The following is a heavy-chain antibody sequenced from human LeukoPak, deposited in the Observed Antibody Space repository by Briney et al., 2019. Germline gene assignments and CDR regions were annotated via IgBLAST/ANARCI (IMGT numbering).Heavy chain of an antibody. V-gene: IGHV4-39*07. J-gene: IGHJ6*03. CDR3: ARTTEGYCSSASCFGFSYSYYMDV. CDR2: IYYSGST. CDR1: GGSIRISSYY. D-gene: IGHD2-2*01. Sequence: SETLSLTCTVSGGSIRISSYYWGWIRQPPGKGLEWIGSIYYSGSTDYNPSLKSRVTISVDTSKNQFSLKLSSVIAADTAVYYCARTTEGYCSSASCFGFSYSYYMDVWGKGTTVTISS.